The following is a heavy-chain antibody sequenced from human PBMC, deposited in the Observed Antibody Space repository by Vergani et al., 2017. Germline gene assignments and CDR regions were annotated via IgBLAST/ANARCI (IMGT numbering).Heavy chain of an antibody. CDR3: ASGTAVAAGY. D-gene: IGHD6-19*01. J-gene: IGHJ4*02. V-gene: IGHV3-9*01. CDR1: GFTFDDYA. Sequence: EVQLLESGGGLVQPGRSLRLSCAASGFTFDDYAMHWVRQAPGKGLEWVSGISWNSGSIGYADSVKGRFTISRDNAKNSLYLQMNSLRAEDTAVYYCASGTAVAAGYWGQGTLVTVSS. CDR2: ISWNSGSI.